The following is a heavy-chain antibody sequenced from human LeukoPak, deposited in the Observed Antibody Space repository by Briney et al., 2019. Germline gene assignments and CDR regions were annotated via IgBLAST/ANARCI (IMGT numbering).Heavy chain of an antibody. Sequence: PSETLSLTCAVYGGSFSGYYWSWIRQPSGKGLEWIGEINHSGSTNYNPSLKSRVTISVDTSKNQFSLKLSSVTAADTAVYYCARAPNLYCSGGSCYKRPIYYYYMDVWGKGTTVTVSS. CDR2: INHSGST. D-gene: IGHD2-15*01. CDR3: ARAPNLYCSGGSCYKRPIYYYYMDV. V-gene: IGHV4-34*01. J-gene: IGHJ6*03. CDR1: GGSFSGYY.